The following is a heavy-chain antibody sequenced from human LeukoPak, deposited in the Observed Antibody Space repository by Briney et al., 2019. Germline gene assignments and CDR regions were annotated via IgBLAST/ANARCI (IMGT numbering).Heavy chain of an antibody. CDR3: AKDPYRVVVATGNYLDP. CDR2: ISHDGSKI. D-gene: IGHD2-15*01. Sequence: GGSLRLSCAASGFTFFSYGMHWVRQAPGKGLEWVAVISHDGSKIHYGNSVKGRFTISRDNSKSTLYLQTNSLKPEDTAVYYCAKDPYRVVVATGNYLDPWGQGTLVTVSS. CDR1: GFTFFSYG. J-gene: IGHJ5*02. V-gene: IGHV3-30*18.